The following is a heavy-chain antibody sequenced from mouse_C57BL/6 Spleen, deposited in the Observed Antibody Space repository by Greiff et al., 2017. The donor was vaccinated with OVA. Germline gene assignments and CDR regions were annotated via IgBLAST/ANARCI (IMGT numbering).Heavy chain of an antibody. CDR2: IHPNSGST. CDR1: GYTFTSYW. V-gene: IGHV1-64*01. J-gene: IGHJ4*01. D-gene: IGHD1-1*01. CDR3: ARDGITTVVADYYAMDY. Sequence: QVQLQQPGAELVKPGASVKLSCKASGYTFTSYWMHWVKQRPGQGLEWIGMIHPNSGSTNYNEKFKSKATLTVDKSSSTAYMQLSSLTSEDSAVYYCARDGITTVVADYYAMDYWGQGTSVTVSS.